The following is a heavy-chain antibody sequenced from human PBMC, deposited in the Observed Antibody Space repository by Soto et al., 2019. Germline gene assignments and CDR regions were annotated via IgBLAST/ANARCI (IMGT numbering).Heavy chain of an antibody. CDR1: GYTFTSYG. Sequence: ASVKVSCKASGYTFTSYGISWVRQAPGQGLEWMGWISAYNGNTNYAQKLQGRVTMTTDTSTSTAYMELRSLRSDDTPVYYCARGERTTPAWWFDPWGQGTLVTVSS. J-gene: IGHJ5*02. V-gene: IGHV1-18*01. CDR2: ISAYNGNT. D-gene: IGHD1-7*01. CDR3: ARGERTTPAWWFDP.